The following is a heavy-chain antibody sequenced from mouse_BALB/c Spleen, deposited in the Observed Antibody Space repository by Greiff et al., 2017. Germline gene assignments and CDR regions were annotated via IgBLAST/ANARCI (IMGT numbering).Heavy chain of an antibody. V-gene: IGHV5-6-5*01. D-gene: IGHD1-1*01. CDR2: ISSGGST. J-gene: IGHJ2*01. Sequence: EVMLVESGGGLVKPGGSLKLSCAASGFTFSSYAMSWVRQTPEKRLEWVASISSGGSTYYPDSVKGRFTISRDNARNILYLQMSSLRSEDTAMYYCAREEGFYYGSLDYWGQGTTLTVSS. CDR1: GFTFSSYA. CDR3: AREEGFYYGSLDY.